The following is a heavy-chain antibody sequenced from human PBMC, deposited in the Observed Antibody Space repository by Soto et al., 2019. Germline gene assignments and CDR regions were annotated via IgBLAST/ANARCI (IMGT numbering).Heavy chain of an antibody. CDR2: ISGLNGDT. J-gene: IGHJ6*02. CDR3: ARAESYTTSWYAMDV. V-gene: IGHV1-18*01. Sequence: QVPLVQSGAEVKQPGASVKVSCKASGYSFRNYGFIWVRQAPGQGLEWMGWISGLNGDTNYARSLQGRATMMTDTSTATVYMELRNLRSDDTAVYYCARAESYTTSWYAMDVWGQGTAVTV. CDR1: GYSFRNYG. D-gene: IGHD2-2*02.